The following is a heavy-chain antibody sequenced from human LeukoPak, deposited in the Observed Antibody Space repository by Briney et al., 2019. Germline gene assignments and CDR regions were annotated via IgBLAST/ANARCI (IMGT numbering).Heavy chain of an antibody. D-gene: IGHD3-10*01. Sequence: GGSLRLSCAASGIILSSYAMNRVRQAPGKGLEWVSGISGSGSGTYYAHSVKGRFTILRDNYKNTLYLQMNSLRAEDTAVYYCAKGTVITMDPNFDYWGQGTLVTVSS. J-gene: IGHJ4*02. CDR3: AKGTVITMDPNFDY. CDR2: ISGSGSGT. CDR1: GIILSSYA. V-gene: IGHV3-23*01.